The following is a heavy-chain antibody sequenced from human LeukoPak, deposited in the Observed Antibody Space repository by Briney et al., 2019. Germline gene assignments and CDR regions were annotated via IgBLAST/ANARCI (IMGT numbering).Heavy chain of an antibody. D-gene: IGHD3-3*01. CDR3: ARSYYDFWSGYLTRRVPYYFDY. CDR1: GYTFTSYG. Sequence: ASVKVSCKASGYTFTSYGISWVRQAPGQGLEWMGWISAYNGNTNYAQKLQGRVTMTTDTSTSTAYMELRSLRSDGTAVYYCARSYYDFWSGYLTRRVPYYFDYWGQGTLVTVSS. V-gene: IGHV1-18*01. J-gene: IGHJ4*02. CDR2: ISAYNGNT.